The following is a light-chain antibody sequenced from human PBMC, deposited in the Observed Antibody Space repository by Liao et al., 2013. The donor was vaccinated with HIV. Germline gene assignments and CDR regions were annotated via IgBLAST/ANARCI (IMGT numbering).Light chain of an antibody. CDR3: QAWDSATSV. Sequence: SYELAQPPSVSVSPGQTASITCSGDNLGDKYACWYHQRPGQSPVLVIYQDTKRPSGIPERFSGSSSGNTATLTISGTQAVDEAYYYCQAWDSATSVFGTGTQVTVL. V-gene: IGLV3-1*01. CDR1: NLGDKY. J-gene: IGLJ1*01. CDR2: QDT.